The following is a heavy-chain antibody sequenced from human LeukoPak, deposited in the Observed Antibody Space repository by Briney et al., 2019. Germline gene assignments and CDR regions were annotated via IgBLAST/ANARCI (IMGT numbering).Heavy chain of an antibody. CDR1: GFIFSNYA. J-gene: IGHJ4*02. Sequence: GGSLRLSCAASGFIFSNYAMSWVRQAPGKGPEWVSSLSGSGGHIYYADSVRGRFTISRDNSKNTLYLQMNSLRADDTALYFCAEGAGRGWFPDWAQGTLVTVSS. CDR2: LSGSGGHI. CDR3: AEGAGRGWFPD. D-gene: IGHD3-10*01. V-gene: IGHV3-23*01.